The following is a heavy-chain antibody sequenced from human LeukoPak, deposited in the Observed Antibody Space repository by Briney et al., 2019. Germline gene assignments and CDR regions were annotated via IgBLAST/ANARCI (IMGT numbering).Heavy chain of an antibody. J-gene: IGHJ5*02. Sequence: GSLRLSCAASGFTFSSYAMSWVRQAPGKGLEWIGSIYYSGSTYYNPSLKSRVTISVDTSKNQFSLKLSSVTAADTAVYYCARVDFWSGYYPRWFDPWGQGTLVTVSS. CDR2: IYYSGST. CDR1: GFTFSSYA. V-gene: IGHV4-39*07. D-gene: IGHD3-3*01. CDR3: ARVDFWSGYYPRWFDP.